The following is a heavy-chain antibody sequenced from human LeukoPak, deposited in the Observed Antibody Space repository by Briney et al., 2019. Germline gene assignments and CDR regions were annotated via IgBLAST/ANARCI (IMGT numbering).Heavy chain of an antibody. CDR1: GFTFSDYS. Sequence: PGGSLRLSCAASGFTFSDYSMNWVRQAPGKGLEWVSYIRSSSTIDYADSVKGRFTISRDNAKNSLYLQMNSLRAEDTAVYYCVRDRRPSVYGGLDNWGQGTLVTVSS. CDR3: VRDRRPSVYGGLDN. CDR2: IRSSSTI. V-gene: IGHV3-48*01. D-gene: IGHD4/OR15-4a*01. J-gene: IGHJ4*02.